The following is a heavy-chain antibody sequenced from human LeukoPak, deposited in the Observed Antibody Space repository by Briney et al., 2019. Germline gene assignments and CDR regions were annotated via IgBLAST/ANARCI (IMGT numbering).Heavy chain of an antibody. CDR2: ISYDGSNK. V-gene: IGHV3-30*03. Sequence: GGSLRLSCAASGFTFSSYSMNWVRQAPGKGLEWVAVISYDGSNKHYADSVKGRLTISRDNSKNTLYLQMNSLRAEDAAVYYCARAPYYDSSGYYDSWGQGTLVTVSS. D-gene: IGHD3-22*01. CDR1: GFTFSSYS. J-gene: IGHJ5*01. CDR3: ARAPYYDSSGYYDS.